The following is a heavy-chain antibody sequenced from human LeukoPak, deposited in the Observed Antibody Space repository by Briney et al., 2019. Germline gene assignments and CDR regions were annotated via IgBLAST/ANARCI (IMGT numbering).Heavy chain of an antibody. CDR3: ARARRYCSSTCCYLMDGQGYYYYTDV. CDR1: GGTFSSYA. D-gene: IGHD2-2*01. CDR2: IIPIFGTA. Sequence: GASVKVSCKASGGTFSSYAISWVRQAPGQGLEWMGGIIPIFGTANYAQKFQGRVTITTDESTSTAYMELSSLRSEDTAVYYCARARRYCSSTCCYLMDGQGYYYYTDVWGKGTTVTVSS. V-gene: IGHV1-69*05. J-gene: IGHJ6*03.